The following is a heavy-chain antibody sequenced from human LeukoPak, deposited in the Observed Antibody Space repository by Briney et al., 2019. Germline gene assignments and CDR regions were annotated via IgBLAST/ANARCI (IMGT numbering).Heavy chain of an antibody. D-gene: IGHD3-22*01. CDR1: GFTFGNYW. J-gene: IGHJ4*02. CDR3: ARGYYDSSGYYLIDY. Sequence: SGGSLRLSCAASGFTFGNYWMHWVRQAPGKGLVWVSRINSDGRSTSYADSVKGRFTISRDNAKNTLYLQMNSLRAEDTAVYYCARGYYDSSGYYLIDYWGQGTLVTVSS. CDR2: INSDGRST. V-gene: IGHV3-74*01.